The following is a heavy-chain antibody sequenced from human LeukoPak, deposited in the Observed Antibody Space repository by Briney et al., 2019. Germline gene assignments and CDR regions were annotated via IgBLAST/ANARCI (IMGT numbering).Heavy chain of an antibody. Sequence: PGGSLRLSCAASGFTFSGSAMHWVRQASGKGLEWVGRIRSKANSYATAYAASVKGRFTISGDDSKNTAYLQMNSLKTEDTAVYYCTRPVVGATKDFDYWGQGTLVTVSS. CDR3: TRPVVGATKDFDY. D-gene: IGHD1-26*01. CDR2: IRSKANSYAT. CDR1: GFTFSGSA. J-gene: IGHJ4*02. V-gene: IGHV3-73*01.